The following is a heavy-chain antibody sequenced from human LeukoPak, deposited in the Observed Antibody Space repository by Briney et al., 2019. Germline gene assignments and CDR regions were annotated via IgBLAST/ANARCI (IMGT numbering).Heavy chain of an antibody. CDR3: ARDPHSELYSSSWYLVNYFDY. J-gene: IGHJ4*02. CDR1: GHTFTIYT. D-gene: IGHD6-13*01. Sequence: ASVKVSCKASGHTFTIYTLHWVRQAPGQRLEWMGWISAYNGNTNYAQKLQGRVTMTTDTSTSTAYMELRSLRSDDTAVYYCARDPHSELYSSSWYLVNYFDYWGQGTLVTVSP. CDR2: ISAYNGNT. V-gene: IGHV1-18*01.